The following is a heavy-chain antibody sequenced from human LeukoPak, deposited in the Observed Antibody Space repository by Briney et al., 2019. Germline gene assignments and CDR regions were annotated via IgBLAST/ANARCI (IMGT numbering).Heavy chain of an antibody. CDR3: ATSRSGIAAPTLGY. CDR1: GGSISSYY. J-gene: IGHJ4*02. CDR2: IYYSGST. D-gene: IGHD6-13*01. Sequence: SETLSLTCTVSGGSISSYYWSWIRQPPGKGLEWIGYIYYSGSTNYNPSLKSRVTISVDTSKNQFSLKLSSVTAADTAVYYCATSRSGIAAPTLGYWGQGTLVTVSS. V-gene: IGHV4-59*01.